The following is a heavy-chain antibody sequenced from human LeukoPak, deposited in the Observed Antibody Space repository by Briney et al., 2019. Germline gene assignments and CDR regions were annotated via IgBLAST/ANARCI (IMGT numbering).Heavy chain of an antibody. V-gene: IGHV3-23*01. CDR3: AKLYVWGSYRPYYFDY. CDR2: ISGSGGST. D-gene: IGHD3-16*02. CDR1: GFTFNNYG. J-gene: IGHJ4*02. Sequence: GGSLRLSCAASGFTFNNYGMNWVRQAPGKGLEWVSGISGSGGSTYYADSVKGRFTISRDNSKNTLYLQMNSLRAEDTAVYYCAKLYVWGSYRPYYFDYWGQGTLVTVSS.